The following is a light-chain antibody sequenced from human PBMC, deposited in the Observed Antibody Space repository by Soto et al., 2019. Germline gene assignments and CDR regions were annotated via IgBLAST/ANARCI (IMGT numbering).Light chain of an antibody. V-gene: IGKV3-11*01. CDR2: DVS. CDR3: QQYGCSPISST. CDR1: QNISNY. J-gene: IGKJ5*01. Sequence: IVFTQCPATLHLSHGKRASLSCRASQNISNYLIWYQQKPGQAPRLLIYDVSNRATGIPARFSGSGSGTDFTLTISSREPEDFAVYYCQQYGCSPISSTFGQGTRLEIK.